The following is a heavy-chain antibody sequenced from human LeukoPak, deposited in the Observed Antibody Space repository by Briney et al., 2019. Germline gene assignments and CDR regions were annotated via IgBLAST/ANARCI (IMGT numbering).Heavy chain of an antibody. CDR2: ISGSGGVT. Sequence: KAGGSLRLSCAASGFTFSSYAMTWVRQAPGKGLEWVSSISGSGGVTYYADSVKGRFTMSRDNTKNTLYLQMNSLRAEDTAVHYCAREIGLLDFWGQGTLVTVSS. CDR3: AREIGLLDF. D-gene: IGHD3-16*01. CDR1: GFTFSSYA. J-gene: IGHJ4*02. V-gene: IGHV3-23*01.